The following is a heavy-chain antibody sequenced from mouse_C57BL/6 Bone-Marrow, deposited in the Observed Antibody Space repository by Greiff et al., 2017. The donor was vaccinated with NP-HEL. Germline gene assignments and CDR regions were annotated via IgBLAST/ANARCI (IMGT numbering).Heavy chain of an antibody. D-gene: IGHD1-1*01. J-gene: IGHJ4*01. V-gene: IGHV1-64*01. CDR2: IHPNSGST. Sequence: QVQLKQSGAELVKPGASVKLSCKASGYTFTSYWMHWVKQRPGQGLEWIGMIHPNSGSTNYNEKFKSKATLTVDKSSSTAYMQLSSLTSEDSAVYYCAREGITTVVATDYAMDYWGQGTSVTVSS. CDR1: GYTFTSYW. CDR3: AREGITTVVATDYAMDY.